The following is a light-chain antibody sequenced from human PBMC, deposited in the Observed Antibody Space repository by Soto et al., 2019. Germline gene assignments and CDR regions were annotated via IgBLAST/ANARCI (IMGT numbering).Light chain of an antibody. CDR2: GAS. CDR1: QSVSSSY. J-gene: IGKJ1*01. Sequence: VLTQSAGTLSMSPGERATLSCRASQSVSSSYLAWYQQKPGQAPRLLIYGASSRATGIPDRFGGSGSGTDFILTISRLEPEDFALYYCQQYGSSPWTFGQGTKV. CDR3: QQYGSSPWT. V-gene: IGKV3-20*01.